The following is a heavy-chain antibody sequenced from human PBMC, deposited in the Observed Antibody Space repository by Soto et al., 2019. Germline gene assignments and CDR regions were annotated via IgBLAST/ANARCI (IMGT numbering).Heavy chain of an antibody. CDR3: ARVECSGGSCYYMDV. V-gene: IGHV1-69*02. CDR2: IIPILGIA. D-gene: IGHD2-15*01. J-gene: IGHJ6*03. CDR1: GGTFSSYT. Sequence: GASVKVSCKASGGTFSSYTISWVRQAPGQGLEWMGRIIPILGIANYAQKFQGRVTITADKSTSTAYMELSSLRSEDTAVYYCARVECSGGSCYYMDVWGEGTTVTVSS.